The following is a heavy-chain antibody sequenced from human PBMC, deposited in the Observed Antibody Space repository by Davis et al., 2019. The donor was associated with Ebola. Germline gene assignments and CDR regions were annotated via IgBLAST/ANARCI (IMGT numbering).Heavy chain of an antibody. Sequence: ASVKVSRKASRYTLPRYGLSWLRQAPGQELEWMGWISPYNGNTNYAQNLQGRVTMTTDTSTGTAYMEVRSLRYDDTAVYYRARAVTMVLPSGWFDPWGQGTLVTVSS. CDR3: ARAVTMVLPSGWFDP. CDR2: ISPYNGNT. V-gene: IGHV1-18*01. CDR1: RYTLPRYG. J-gene: IGHJ5*02. D-gene: IGHD3-10*01.